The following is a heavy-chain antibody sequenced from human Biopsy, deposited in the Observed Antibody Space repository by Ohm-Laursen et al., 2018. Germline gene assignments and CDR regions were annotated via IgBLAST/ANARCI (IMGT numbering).Heavy chain of an antibody. J-gene: IGHJ6*02. CDR1: GDSISSDY. CDR2: IYGSGST. Sequence: SETLSLTCTVSGDSISSDYWTWIRRPAGKGLEWIGRIYGSGSTNYNPSLRGRVTLSGGTSKNQVSLRLRSVTAADTAVYYCAREGLDWDNRRYKGLDVWGQGATVIVSS. V-gene: IGHV4-4*07. D-gene: IGHD1/OR15-1a*01. CDR3: AREGLDWDNRRYKGLDV.